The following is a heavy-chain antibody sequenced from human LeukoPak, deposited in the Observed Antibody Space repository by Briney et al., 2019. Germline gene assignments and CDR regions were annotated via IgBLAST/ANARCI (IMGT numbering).Heavy chain of an antibody. CDR1: GGTFSSYA. V-gene: IGHV1-69*04. CDR3: ARQLERSGYFLG. D-gene: IGHD3-22*01. Sequence: SVKVSCKASGGTFSSYAISWVRQAPGQGLEWMGRIIPILGIANYAQKFQGRVTITADKSTSTAYMELSSLRSEDTAVYYCARQLERSGYFLGWGQGTLVTVSS. CDR2: IIPILGIA. J-gene: IGHJ4*02.